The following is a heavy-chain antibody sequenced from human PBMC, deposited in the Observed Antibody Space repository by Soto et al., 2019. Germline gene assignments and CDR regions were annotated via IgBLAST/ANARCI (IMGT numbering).Heavy chain of an antibody. Sequence: EVQLVESGGNVLQPGGSLRLSCAASGFISSSYWMHWVRQAPGKGLVWVSRINRDGSRTDYADSVKGRFAVSRDKAKNTVLLQMNSLRADDTAVYYCARGVNGYYYVDYWGQGTLVTVSS. CDR3: ARGVNGYYYVDY. D-gene: IGHD2-8*01. V-gene: IGHV3-74*01. CDR2: INRDGSRT. J-gene: IGHJ4*02. CDR1: GFISSSYW.